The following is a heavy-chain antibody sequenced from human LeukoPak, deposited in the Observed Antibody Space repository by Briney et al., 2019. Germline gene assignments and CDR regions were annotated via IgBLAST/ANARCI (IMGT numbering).Heavy chain of an antibody. D-gene: IGHD6-19*01. Sequence: ASVNASCTPSGYTFSGYYMHWVRQAPGQGLEWMGLMNPNSGATNYEQKFQGRVSLTRDMSISTAYLELTSVTSDDTAVYYCARRYSSDWAIDYWGQGTLVTVSS. CDR2: MNPNSGAT. J-gene: IGHJ4*02. CDR3: ARRYSSDWAIDY. V-gene: IGHV1-2*02. CDR1: GYTFSGYY.